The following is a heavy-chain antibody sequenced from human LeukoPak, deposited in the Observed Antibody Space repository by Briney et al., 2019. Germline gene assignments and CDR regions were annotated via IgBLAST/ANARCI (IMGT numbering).Heavy chain of an antibody. CDR2: IYHSGST. CDR1: GGSISSGGYS. CDR3: ARDEGSSYPFDY. J-gene: IGHJ4*02. V-gene: IGHV4-30-2*01. Sequence: PSETLSLTRAVSGGSISSGGYSWSWIRQPPGKGLEWIGYIYHSGSTYYNPSLKSRVTISVDRSKNQFSLKLSSVTAADTAVYFCARDEGSSYPFDYWGQGTLVTVSS. D-gene: IGHD2-2*01.